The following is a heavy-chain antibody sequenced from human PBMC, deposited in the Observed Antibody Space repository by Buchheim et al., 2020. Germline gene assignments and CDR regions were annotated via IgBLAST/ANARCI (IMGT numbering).Heavy chain of an antibody. CDR2: IYYSGST. Sequence: QVQLQESGPGLVKPSQTLSLTCTVSGGSISSGGYYWSWIRQHPGKGLEWIGSIYYSGSTYYNPSLKSRVTISVYTSKNPFSLKLSSVTAADTAVYYCARTPSIVGARVPYFDLWGRGTL. J-gene: IGHJ2*01. CDR1: GGSISSGGYY. D-gene: IGHD1-26*01. CDR3: ARTPSIVGARVPYFDL. V-gene: IGHV4-31*03.